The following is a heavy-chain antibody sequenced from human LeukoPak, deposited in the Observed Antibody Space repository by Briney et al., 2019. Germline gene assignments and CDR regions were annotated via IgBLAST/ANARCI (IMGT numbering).Heavy chain of an antibody. Sequence: GGSLRLSCAASGFNFNSYSMNWVRQAPGKGLEWVSSISNDNNYIYYTDSVKGRFTISRDYAKSSLYLQMTSLRAEDTAVYYCAKGGSHFQDWGQGTLVTVSS. CDR1: GFNFNSYS. D-gene: IGHD1-26*01. CDR3: AKGGSHFQD. J-gene: IGHJ1*01. CDR2: ISNDNNYI. V-gene: IGHV3-21*06.